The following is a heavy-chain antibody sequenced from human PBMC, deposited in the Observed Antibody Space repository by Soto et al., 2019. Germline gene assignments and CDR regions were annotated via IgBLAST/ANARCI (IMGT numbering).Heavy chain of an antibody. CDR1: VGSISSYY. Sequence: SETLSLTCTFSVGSISSYYWSWIRHPPGKGLEWIGYIYYSGSTNYNPSLKSRVTISVDTSKNQFSLKLSSVTAADTAVYYCARDVGFGENNWFEPWGQGTLVSVSS. J-gene: IGHJ5*02. V-gene: IGHV4-59*01. CDR3: ARDVGFGENNWFEP. D-gene: IGHD3-10*01. CDR2: IYYSGST.